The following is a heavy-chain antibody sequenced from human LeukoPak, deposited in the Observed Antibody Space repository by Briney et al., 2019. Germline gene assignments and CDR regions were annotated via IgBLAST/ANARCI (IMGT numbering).Heavy chain of an antibody. Sequence: GGPLRLLCGASGFPLNSYAVHGVPQAPGKGRVGVAVISYDGSNKYYADSVKGRFIISRDNSKNTLYLQMNSLRAGDTAVYYCAREHDYGDYARAFDIWGQGTMVTVSS. CDR2: ISYDGSNK. V-gene: IGHV3-30*04. J-gene: IGHJ3*02. CDR3: AREHDYGDYARAFDI. D-gene: IGHD4-17*01. CDR1: GFPLNSYA.